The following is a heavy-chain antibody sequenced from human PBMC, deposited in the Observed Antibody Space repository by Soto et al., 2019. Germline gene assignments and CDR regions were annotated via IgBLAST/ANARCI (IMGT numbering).Heavy chain of an antibody. CDR1: GGTFSSYA. CDR3: ARGLSIAARPSHPGYYYGMDV. Sequence: QVQLVQSGAEVKKPGSSVKVSCKASGGTFSSYAISWVRQAPGQGLEWMGGIIPIFGTANYAQKFQGRVTITADESTSTAYMDLSSLRSEDTAVYYCARGLSIAARPSHPGYYYGMDVWGQGTTVTVSS. D-gene: IGHD6-6*01. J-gene: IGHJ6*02. V-gene: IGHV1-69*12. CDR2: IIPIFGTA.